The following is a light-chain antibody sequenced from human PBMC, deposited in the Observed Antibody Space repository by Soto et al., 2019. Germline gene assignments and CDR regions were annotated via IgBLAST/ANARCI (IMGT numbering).Light chain of an antibody. CDR2: LGS. CDR1: QSLLHSNGYNY. V-gene: IGKV2-28*01. CDR3: MQALQTPWA. Sequence: DIVMTQSPLSLPVTPREPASISCRSSQSLLHSNGYNYLYWYLQKPGQSPQLMIYLGSHRASGGLARFSGSVSGTEFTLTHSRVEAEYLGVYYCMQALQTPWAFGQGTKVESK. J-gene: IGKJ1*01.